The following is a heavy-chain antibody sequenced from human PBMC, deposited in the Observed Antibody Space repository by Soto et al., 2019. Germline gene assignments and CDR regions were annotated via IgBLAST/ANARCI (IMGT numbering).Heavy chain of an antibody. Sequence: QVQLQESGPGLVKPSQTLSLTGTVSGGSISRGGYYWSWSRQHPGKGLEWIGYIYYSGSTYYNPSLNSRVTLSVDTSKNQFSLKLSSVTAADTAVYYCARDLIAARHYYYYGMDVWGQGTTVTVSS. CDR3: ARDLIAARHYYYYGMDV. J-gene: IGHJ6*02. D-gene: IGHD6-6*01. CDR2: IYYSGST. CDR1: GGSISRGGYY. V-gene: IGHV4-31*03.